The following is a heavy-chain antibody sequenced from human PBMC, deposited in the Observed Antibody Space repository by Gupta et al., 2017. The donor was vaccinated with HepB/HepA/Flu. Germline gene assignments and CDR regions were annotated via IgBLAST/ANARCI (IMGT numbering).Heavy chain of an antibody. D-gene: IGHD3-22*01. V-gene: IGHV4-59*01. Sequence: TLSLTCTVSGGSISSYYWSWIRQPPGKGLEWIGYIYYSGSTNYNPSLKSRVTISVDTSKNQFSLKLSSVTAADTAVYYCARVGPINYYDSSGYLGPWGQGTLVTVSS. CDR1: GGSISSYY. J-gene: IGHJ5*02. CDR3: ARVGPINYYDSSGYLGP. CDR2: IYYSGST.